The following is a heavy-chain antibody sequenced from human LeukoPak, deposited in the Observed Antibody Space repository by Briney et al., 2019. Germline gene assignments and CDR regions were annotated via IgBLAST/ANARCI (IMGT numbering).Heavy chain of an antibody. D-gene: IGHD5-24*01. CDR1: GDSVSSNSAA. V-gene: IGHV6-1*01. Sequence: SQTLSLTCAISGDSVSSNSAAWNWIRQSASRGLEWLGRTYYRSKWYNDYAVSVKSRITINPDTSKNQFSLQLNSVTPEETAVYYCARASRWLQSSDFDCCGQGTLVTVSS. CDR3: ARASRWLQSSDFDC. CDR2: TYYRSKWYN. J-gene: IGHJ5*01.